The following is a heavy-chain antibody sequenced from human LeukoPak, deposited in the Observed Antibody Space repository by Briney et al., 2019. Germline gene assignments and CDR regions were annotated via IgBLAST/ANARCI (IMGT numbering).Heavy chain of an antibody. CDR3: ARGRSDTLLLAV. J-gene: IGHJ6*02. V-gene: IGHV4-4*07. CDR1: GGSISSYY. D-gene: IGHD3-9*01. CDR2: IYTSGST. Sequence: SQTLSLTCTVSGGSISSYYWSWIRQPAGKGLEWIGRIYTSGSTNYNPSLKSRVTMSVDTSKNQFSLKLSSVTAADTAVYYCARGRSDTLLLAVWGQGTTVTVSS.